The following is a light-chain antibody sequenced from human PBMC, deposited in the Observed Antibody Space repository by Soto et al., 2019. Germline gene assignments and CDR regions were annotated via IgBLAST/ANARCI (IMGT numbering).Light chain of an antibody. CDR3: QQYDSSLYT. V-gene: IGKV1-5*03. CDR2: RAS. J-gene: IGKJ2*01. Sequence: DIQMTQSPPTLSASVGDRVTITCRASQSISTWLAWYQQKPGKAPKLLIYRASGLGSGVPSRFSGSGSGTEFTLSISSLQPDDFATYSCQQYDSSLYTFGQSTKLEIK. CDR1: QSISTW.